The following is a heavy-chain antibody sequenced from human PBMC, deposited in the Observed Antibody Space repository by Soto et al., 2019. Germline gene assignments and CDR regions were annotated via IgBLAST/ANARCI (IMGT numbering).Heavy chain of an antibody. Sequence: SETLSLTCTVSGGSMSSYYWSWIRQPPGKGLEWIGYIYYSGSTNYNPSLKSRVTISVDTSKNQFSLKLSSVTAADTAVYYCARDRYDDYGDSYYDYGMDVWGQWTTVTVSS. D-gene: IGHD4-17*01. J-gene: IGHJ6*02. CDR3: ARDRYDDYGDSYYDYGMDV. CDR1: GGSMSSYY. V-gene: IGHV4-59*01. CDR2: IYYSGST.